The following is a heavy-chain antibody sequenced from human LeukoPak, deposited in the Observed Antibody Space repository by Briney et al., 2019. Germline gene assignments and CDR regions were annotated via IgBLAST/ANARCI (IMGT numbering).Heavy chain of an antibody. CDR1: GYTFTSYD. V-gene: IGHV1-8*01. D-gene: IGHD2-2*01. CDR3: ASLFCSSTSCSYNWFDP. Sequence: ASVKASCKASGYTFTSYDINWVRQATGQGLEWMGWMNPNSGNTGYAQKFQGRVTMTRNTSISTAYMELSSLRSEDTAVYYCASLFCSSTSCSYNWFDPWGQGTLVTVSS. J-gene: IGHJ5*02. CDR2: MNPNSGNT.